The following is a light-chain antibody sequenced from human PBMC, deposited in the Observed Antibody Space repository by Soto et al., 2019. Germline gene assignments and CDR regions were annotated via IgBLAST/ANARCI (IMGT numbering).Light chain of an antibody. J-gene: IGLJ1*01. CDR3: QSYDTSLSGGSV. V-gene: IGLV1-40*01. CDR1: SSNIGAGFD. Sequence: QSALTQSPSVSGAPGQRISISCTGTSSNIGAGFDVHWYQQLPATAPKLLIYGSNNRPSGVPDRFSGSKSGTSASLAITGLQAEDEADYYCQSYDTSLSGGSVFGTGTKLTVL. CDR2: GSN.